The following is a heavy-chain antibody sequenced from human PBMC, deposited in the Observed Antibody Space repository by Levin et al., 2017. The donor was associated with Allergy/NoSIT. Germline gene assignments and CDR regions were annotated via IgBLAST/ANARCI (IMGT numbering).Heavy chain of an antibody. D-gene: IGHD6-19*01. CDR1: GFSFSDHY. Sequence: GESLKISCAASGFSFSDHYMDWMRQAPGGGLEWVARIRDQRNGYTTEYAASVKGRFTISRDDSRNSLYLQMNSLKIEDTGIYYCVAGLYWGQGARVSVSS. CDR3: VAGLY. CDR2: IRDQRNGYTT. V-gene: IGHV3-72*01. J-gene: IGHJ4*02.